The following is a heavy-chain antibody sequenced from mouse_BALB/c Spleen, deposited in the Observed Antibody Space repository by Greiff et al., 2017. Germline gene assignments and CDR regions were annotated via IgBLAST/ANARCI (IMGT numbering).Heavy chain of an antibody. D-gene: IGHD1-1*02. CDR1: GYTFTSYW. CDR3: ARRGSYYAMDY. J-gene: IGHJ4*01. V-gene: IGHV1S41*01. Sequence: DLVKPGASVKLSCKASGYTFTSYWINWIKQRPGQGLEWIGRIAPGSGSTYYNEMFKGKATLTVDTSSSTAYIQLSSLSSEDSAVYCCARRGSYYAMDYWGQGTSVTVSS. CDR2: IAPGSGST.